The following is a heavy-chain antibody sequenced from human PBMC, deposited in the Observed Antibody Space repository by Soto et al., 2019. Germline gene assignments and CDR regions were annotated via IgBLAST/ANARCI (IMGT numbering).Heavy chain of an antibody. Sequence: DVQLLESGGGLVQPGGSLTLSCAASRFTFSDYAMSWVRQAPGKGLEWVSAIGGGGAYTYYADSVKGRFTISRDNSRSKLYLQMNSLRDEDTAVYYCAKDAVPYNGKWDWFDSWGQGTLVTVSS. J-gene: IGHJ5*01. CDR1: RFTFSDYA. CDR3: AKDAVPYNGKWDWFDS. D-gene: IGHD1-26*01. CDR2: IGGGGAYT. V-gene: IGHV3-23*01.